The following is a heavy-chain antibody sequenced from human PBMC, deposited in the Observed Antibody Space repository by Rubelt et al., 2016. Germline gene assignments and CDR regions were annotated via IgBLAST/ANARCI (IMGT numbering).Heavy chain of an antibody. V-gene: IGHV4-39*07. CDR1: GGSISSSSYY. Sequence: QLQLQESGPGLVKPSETLSLTCTVSGGSISSSSYYWGWIRQPPGKGLEWIGSIYYSGSTYYNPSLKCPVTISVDTSKTQFSLKLSSVTAADTAVYYCARSYGGNAPFDYWGQGTLVTVSS. D-gene: IGHD4-23*01. CDR3: ARSYGGNAPFDY. CDR2: IYYSGST. J-gene: IGHJ4*02.